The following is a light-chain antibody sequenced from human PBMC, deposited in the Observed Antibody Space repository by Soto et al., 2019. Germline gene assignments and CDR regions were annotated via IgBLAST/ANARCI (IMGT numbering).Light chain of an antibody. CDR3: QQYNNWPPYT. V-gene: IGKV3-15*01. Sequence: EIVMTQSPATLSVSPGERDTLSCRASQSVSSNLAWYQQKPGHAPRLLIYGASTRATGIPARFSGSGSGTEFTLTISSLQSKDFAVYYCQQYNNWPPYTFGQGTKLEIK. CDR1: QSVSSN. CDR2: GAS. J-gene: IGKJ2*01.